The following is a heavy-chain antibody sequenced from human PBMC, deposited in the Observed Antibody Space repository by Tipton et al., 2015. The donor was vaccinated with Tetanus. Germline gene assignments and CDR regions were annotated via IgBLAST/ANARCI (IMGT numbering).Heavy chain of an antibody. V-gene: IGHV4-34*01. CDR1: GGSFSGYY. Sequence: LSLTCAVYGGSFSGYYWSWIRQPPGKGLEWIGEINHSGSTNYNPSLKSRVTISVDTSKNQFSLKLSSVTAADTAVYYCARGQGVLRYFDWLGGNWFDPWGQGTLVTVSS. CDR2: INHSGST. D-gene: IGHD3-9*01. CDR3: ARGQGVLRYFDWLGGNWFDP. J-gene: IGHJ5*02.